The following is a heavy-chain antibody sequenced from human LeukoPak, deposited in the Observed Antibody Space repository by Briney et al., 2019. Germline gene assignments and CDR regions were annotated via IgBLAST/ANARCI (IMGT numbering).Heavy chain of an antibody. CDR3: ARVSGYEGFDFDY. J-gene: IGHJ4*02. CDR2: IYTSGST. D-gene: IGHD5-12*01. CDR1: GGSISRYY. Sequence: SETLSLTCTVSGGSISRYYWSWIRQPAGKGLEWIGRIYTSGSTSYNPSLKSRVTMSVDTSKNQFSLKLSSVTAADTAVYYCARVSGYEGFDFDYWGQGTLVTVSS. V-gene: IGHV4-4*07.